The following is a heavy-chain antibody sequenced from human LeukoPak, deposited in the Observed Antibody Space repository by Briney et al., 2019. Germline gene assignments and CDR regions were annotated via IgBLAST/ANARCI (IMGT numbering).Heavy chain of an antibody. D-gene: IGHD2-2*01. CDR1: GGSISSGDYY. CDR2: IYYSGST. V-gene: IGHV4-30-4*01. Sequence: PSQTLSLTCTVSGGSISSGDYYWSWIRQPPGKGLEWIGYIYYSGSTYYNPSLKSRVTISVDMSKNQFSLKLSSVTAADTAVYYCARYCSSTSCYDYDAFDIWGQGTMVTVSS. CDR3: ARYCSSTSCYDYDAFDI. J-gene: IGHJ3*02.